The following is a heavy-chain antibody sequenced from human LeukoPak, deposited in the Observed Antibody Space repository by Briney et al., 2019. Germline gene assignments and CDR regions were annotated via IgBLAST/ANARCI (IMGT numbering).Heavy chain of an antibody. Sequence: GGSLRLSCAASGFTFSSYAMHWVRQAPGKGLEWVAVISYDGSNKYYADSVKGRFTTSRDNSKNTLYLQMNSLRAEDTAVYYCARTSRTVTTHFDYWGQGTLVTVSS. D-gene: IGHD4-17*01. CDR3: ARTSRTVTTHFDY. CDR2: ISYDGSNK. V-gene: IGHV3-30-3*01. CDR1: GFTFSSYA. J-gene: IGHJ4*02.